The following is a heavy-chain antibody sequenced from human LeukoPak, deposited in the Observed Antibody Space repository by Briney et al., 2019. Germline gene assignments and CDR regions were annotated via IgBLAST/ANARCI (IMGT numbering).Heavy chain of an antibody. Sequence: PSETPSLTCTDSGGSISSSGYHWGWIRQPPGKGLVWIGTIHYNGRTYYNPSLNSRVTLSEDTSKNQFSLRLSSVTAADTAVYYCARDTRIVGATNGYAFDIWGQGTMVTVSS. V-gene: IGHV4-39*07. J-gene: IGHJ3*02. CDR1: GGSISSSGYH. CDR2: IHYNGRT. D-gene: IGHD1-26*01. CDR3: ARDTRIVGATNGYAFDI.